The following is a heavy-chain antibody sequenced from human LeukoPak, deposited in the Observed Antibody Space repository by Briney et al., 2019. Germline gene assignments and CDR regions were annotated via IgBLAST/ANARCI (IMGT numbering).Heavy chain of an antibody. CDR2: LYSGGIT. V-gene: IGHV3-66*01. CDR3: ARDQGAFDY. D-gene: IGHD3-16*01. CDR1: GFTVSSNY. J-gene: IGHJ4*02. Sequence: PGGSLRLSCVVSGFTVSSNYMNWVRQAPGKGLEWVSVLYSGGITYSADSVKGRFTISRDNARSSLYLQMNKLRAEDTAVYYCARDQGAFDYWGQGTVVTVSS.